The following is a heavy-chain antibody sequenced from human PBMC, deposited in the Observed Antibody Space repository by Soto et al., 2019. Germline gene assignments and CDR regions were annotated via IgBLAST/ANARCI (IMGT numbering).Heavy chain of an antibody. J-gene: IGHJ6*02. V-gene: IGHV5-51*01. CDR1: GYTFTNYW. CDR3: AASIFYYGMDV. Sequence: GESLKISCKGSGYTFTNYWIGWVRQMPGKGLEWMGIIYPGDSDTKYNPSFQGQVTISADKSITTTYLRWTSLKASDTASYCCAASIFYYGMDVWGQGTTVTVSS. CDR2: IYPGDSDT.